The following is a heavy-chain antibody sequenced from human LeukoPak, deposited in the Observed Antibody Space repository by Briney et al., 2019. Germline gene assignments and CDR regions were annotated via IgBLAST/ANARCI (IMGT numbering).Heavy chain of an antibody. CDR3: ASGRYYYDSSGYPGYYFDY. Sequence: SETLSLTCAVSGGSISSGGYSWSWIRQPPGKGLEWIGYIYYSGSTYYNPSLKSRVTISVDTSKTQFSLKLSSVTAADTAVYYCASGRYYYDSSGYPGYYFDYWGQGTLVTVSS. CDR2: IYYSGST. J-gene: IGHJ4*02. CDR1: GGSISSGGYS. D-gene: IGHD3-22*01. V-gene: IGHV4-30-4*07.